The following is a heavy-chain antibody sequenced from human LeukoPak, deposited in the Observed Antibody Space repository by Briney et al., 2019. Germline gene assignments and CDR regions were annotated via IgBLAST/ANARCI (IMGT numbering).Heavy chain of an antibody. D-gene: IGHD2-15*01. J-gene: IGHJ4*02. Sequence: GGSLRLSCAASGFIFSSYWMTWVRQAPGKGLEWVANIKQDGSEKYYVDSVKGRFTISRDNAKNSLYLQMNSLRAEDTAVYYCARGGGLDIWGQGTLVTVSS. V-gene: IGHV3-7*05. CDR2: IKQDGSEK. CDR3: ARGGGLDI. CDR1: GFIFSSYW.